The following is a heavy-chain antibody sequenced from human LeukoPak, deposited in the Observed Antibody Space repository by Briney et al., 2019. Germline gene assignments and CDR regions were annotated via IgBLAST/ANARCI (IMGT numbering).Heavy chain of an antibody. D-gene: IGHD3-3*01. V-gene: IGHV4-59*08. CDR3: ARHGSYYDFWSGYPFDY. CDR1: GGSISSYY. Sequence: SETLSLTCTVSGGSISSYYWSRIRQPPGKGLEWIGYIYYSGGTNYNPSLKSRVTISVDTSKNQFSLKLSSVTAADTAVYYCARHGSYYDFWSGYPFDYWGQGTLVTVSS. J-gene: IGHJ4*02. CDR2: IYYSGGT.